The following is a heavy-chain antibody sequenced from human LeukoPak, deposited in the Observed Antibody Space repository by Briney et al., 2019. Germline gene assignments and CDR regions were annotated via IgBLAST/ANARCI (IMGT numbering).Heavy chain of an antibody. CDR3: ARSGGPGTYHQLRYNWFDP. J-gene: IGHJ5*02. Sequence: GGSLRLYCAASGFTLSDYHMSWVRQAPGKGLEWLSSITTISHYIYYAGAVRGRFTISRDNAKNSLYLQMNSLRGEDTAVYYCARSGGPGTYHQLRYNWFDPWGQGTLVTVSS. V-gene: IGHV3-21*01. CDR2: ITTISHYI. D-gene: IGHD3-10*01. CDR1: GFTLSDYH.